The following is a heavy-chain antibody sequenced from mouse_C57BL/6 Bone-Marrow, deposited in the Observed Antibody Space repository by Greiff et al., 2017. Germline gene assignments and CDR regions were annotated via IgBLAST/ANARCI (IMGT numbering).Heavy chain of an antibody. Sequence: QVQLQQPGAELVKPGASVKLSCKASGYTFTSYWMHWVKQRPGQGLEWIGMIQPNSGSTNYNEKFKSKATLTVDKSSSTAYMELSSLTSEDSAVYYCARWLRRAMDYWGQVASVTVSS. J-gene: IGHJ4*01. D-gene: IGHD2-2*01. CDR3: ARWLRRAMDY. V-gene: IGHV1-64*01. CDR1: GYTFTSYW. CDR2: IQPNSGST.